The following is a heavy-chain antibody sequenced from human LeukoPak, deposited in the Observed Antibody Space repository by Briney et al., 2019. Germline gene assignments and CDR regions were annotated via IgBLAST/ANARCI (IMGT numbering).Heavy chain of an antibody. CDR2: INHSGST. CDR3: ARGTEVDGSGSSTSYYFDY. J-gene: IGHJ4*02. Sequence: SETLSLTCAVYGGSFSGYYWSWIRQPPGKGLEWIGEINHSGSTNYNPSLKSRVTISVDTSKNQFSLKLSSVTAADTAVYYCARGTEVDGSGSSTSYYFDYWGQGTLVTVSS. CDR1: GGSFSGYY. D-gene: IGHD3-10*01. V-gene: IGHV4-34*01.